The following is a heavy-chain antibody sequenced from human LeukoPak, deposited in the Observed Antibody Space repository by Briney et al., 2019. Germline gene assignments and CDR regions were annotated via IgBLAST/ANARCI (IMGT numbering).Heavy chain of an antibody. D-gene: IGHD6-13*01. CDR2: IKQDGSEK. CDR3: AGGFSSSWFDWFDP. V-gene: IGHV3-7*01. J-gene: IGHJ5*02. Sequence: GGSLRLSCAASGFTFSHTWMSWVRQAPGKGLEWVANIKQDGSEKYYVDSVKGRFTISRDNAKNSLYLQMNSLRAEDTAMYYCAGGFSSSWFDWFDPWGQGILVTVSS. CDR1: GFTFSHTW.